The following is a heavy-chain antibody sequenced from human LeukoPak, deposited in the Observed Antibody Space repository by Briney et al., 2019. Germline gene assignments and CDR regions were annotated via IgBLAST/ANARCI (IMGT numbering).Heavy chain of an antibody. J-gene: IGHJ5*02. CDR2: IYHSGTT. Sequence: SETLSLTCAVSGGSISSGGYSWSWIRQPPGMGLEWIGYIYHSGTTYYNPSLKSRVTMSIDKSKNQFFLKLSSVTAADTAVYYCVRAGTYYGSGNYYHNNWFDPWGLGTLVTVSS. D-gene: IGHD3-10*01. CDR3: VRAGTYYGSGNYYHNNWFDP. CDR1: GGSISSGGYS. V-gene: IGHV4-30-2*01.